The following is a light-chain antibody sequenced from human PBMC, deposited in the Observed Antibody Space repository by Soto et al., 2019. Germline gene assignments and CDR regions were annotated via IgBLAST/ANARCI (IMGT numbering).Light chain of an antibody. J-gene: IGKJ5*01. Sequence: DIQMTQSPSSLSASVGDRVTITCRASQSISSYLNWYQQKPGKAPKLLIYAASSLQSGVPSRFSGSGSGKDFTLTISSLHTEDFATYYGQQSYSTPITFGQGTRLEIK. CDR2: AAS. CDR3: QQSYSTPIT. V-gene: IGKV1-39*01. CDR1: QSISSY.